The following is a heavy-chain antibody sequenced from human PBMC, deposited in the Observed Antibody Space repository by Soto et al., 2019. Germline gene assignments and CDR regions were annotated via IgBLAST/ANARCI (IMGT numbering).Heavy chain of an antibody. V-gene: IGHV3-11*01. D-gene: IGHD3-22*01. CDR2: ISSSGSTI. CDR1: GSTFSDYY. J-gene: IGHJ6*02. Sequence: PGGSLRLSCAASGSTFSDYYMSWIRQAPGMGLEWVSYISSSGSTIYYADSVKGRFTISRDNAKNSLYLQMNSLRAEDTAVYYCAREAGYYDSSGLDYYYGMDVWGQGTTVTVSS. CDR3: AREAGYYDSSGLDYYYGMDV.